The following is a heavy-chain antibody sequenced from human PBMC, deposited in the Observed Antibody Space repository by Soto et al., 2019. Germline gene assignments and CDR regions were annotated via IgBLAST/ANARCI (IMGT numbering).Heavy chain of an antibody. CDR2: IWYDGSNK. CDR1: GFTFSSYG. Sequence: QVQLVELGGGVVQPGRSLRLSCAASGFTFSSYGMHWVRQAPGKGLEWVAVIWYDGSNKYYADSVKGRFTISRDNSKNTLYLQMNSLRAEDTAVYYCARDGRYHGMDVWGQGTTVTVSS. D-gene: IGHD2-2*01. V-gene: IGHV3-33*01. CDR3: ARDGRYHGMDV. J-gene: IGHJ6*02.